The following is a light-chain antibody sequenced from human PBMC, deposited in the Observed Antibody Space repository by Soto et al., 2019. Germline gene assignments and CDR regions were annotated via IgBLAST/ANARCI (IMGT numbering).Light chain of an antibody. Sequence: EIVMTQSPATLSVSPGGSATLSCRASQSINKNLAWYQQRPGQAPRLLIYGASTKATGIPARFSGRGSGTDFSLPISSLQSEDVAVYYCQQYNDWAPLTFGPGTKVDIK. V-gene: IGKV3-15*01. CDR2: GAS. J-gene: IGKJ3*01. CDR3: QQYNDWAPLT. CDR1: QSINKN.